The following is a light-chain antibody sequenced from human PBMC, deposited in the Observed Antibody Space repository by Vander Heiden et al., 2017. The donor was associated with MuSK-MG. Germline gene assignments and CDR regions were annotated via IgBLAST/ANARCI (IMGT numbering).Light chain of an antibody. CDR3: QKYNSAPQA. CDR1: QGISNY. Sequence: IQMTHSPSSLSASVGDRVTITCRASQGISNYLDWYQQKPGKVPTLLIYAASTLQSGVPSRFSGRRSGTDFTLTISSLQPEDVATYYCQKYNSAPQAFGQGTKVEIK. V-gene: IGKV1-27*01. CDR2: AAS. J-gene: IGKJ1*01.